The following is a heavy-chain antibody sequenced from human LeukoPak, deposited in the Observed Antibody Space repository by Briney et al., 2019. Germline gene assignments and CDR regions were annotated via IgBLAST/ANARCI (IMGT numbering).Heavy chain of an antibody. CDR2: MKGDGSDK. CDR3: VTTIGDY. D-gene: IGHD3-10*01. V-gene: IGHV3-7*01. CDR1: GFTFSTYW. J-gene: IGHJ4*02. Sequence: PGGSLRLSCAASGFTFSTYWMSWVRQAPGKGLEWVANMKGDGSDKYYVDSVKGRFTISRDNAKNSLYLQMNSLRAEDTAVYYCVTTIGDYWDQGTLVTVSS.